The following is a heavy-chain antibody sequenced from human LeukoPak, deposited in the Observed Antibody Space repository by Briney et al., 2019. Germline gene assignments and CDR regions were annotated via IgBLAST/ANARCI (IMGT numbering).Heavy chain of an antibody. Sequence: GGSLRLSCAASGFTFSSYAMTWVRQAPGKGLEWVAAISGSGTDTYYADSVRGRFTISRDNSRNTLYLQMNSLRAEDTAVYYCAKHGPHSSGWPGRYFDYWGQGTLVTVSS. J-gene: IGHJ4*02. CDR2: ISGSGTDT. CDR3: AKHGPHSSGWPGRYFDY. V-gene: IGHV3-23*01. CDR1: GFTFSSYA. D-gene: IGHD6-19*01.